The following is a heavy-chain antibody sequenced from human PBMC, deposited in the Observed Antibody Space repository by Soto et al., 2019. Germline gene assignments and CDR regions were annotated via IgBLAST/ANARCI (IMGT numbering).Heavy chain of an antibody. J-gene: IGHJ4*02. CDR3: ARGFLAYCSGGTCYSDY. CDR1: GYTFTTYG. V-gene: IGHV1-18*01. Sequence: QVQLVQSGAEVKKPGASVKVSCKASGYTFTTYGINWVRQAPGQGLEWMGWISTYNGNRNYAQKLQGRVTMTTDTSTSTAYLDLRSLRSDDTAVYYCARGFLAYCSGGTCYSDYWGQGTLVTVSS. D-gene: IGHD2-15*01. CDR2: ISTYNGNR.